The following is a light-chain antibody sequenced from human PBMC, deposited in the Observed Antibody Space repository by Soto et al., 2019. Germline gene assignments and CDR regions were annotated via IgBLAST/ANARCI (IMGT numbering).Light chain of an antibody. CDR2: LGS. CDR1: QSLLYSNGYNY. V-gene: IGKV2-28*01. Sequence: DIVMTQSPLSLPVTPGEPASISCRSSQSLLYSNGYNYLDWYLQKPGQSPQLLIYLGSNRASGVPDRFSGSGSGTDFTLKISRVEAEDVGIYYCMQALDMPTFGQGTKVEIK. CDR3: MQALDMPT. J-gene: IGKJ1*01.